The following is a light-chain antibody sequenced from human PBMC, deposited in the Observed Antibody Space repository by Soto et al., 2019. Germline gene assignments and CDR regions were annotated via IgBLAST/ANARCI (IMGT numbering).Light chain of an antibody. J-gene: IGLJ1*01. CDR1: RSNIGTGYG. CDR2: DNN. CDR3: QSSDSSVSGSV. V-gene: IGLV1-40*01. Sequence: QSVLTQPPSVSGAPGQRVTISCTGGRSNIGTGYGAHWYQQVPGTAPRLLIYDNNSRPSGVPDRFSGSKSDTSASLGITGLQVEDEADYYGQSSDSSVSGSVFGTGTKLTVL.